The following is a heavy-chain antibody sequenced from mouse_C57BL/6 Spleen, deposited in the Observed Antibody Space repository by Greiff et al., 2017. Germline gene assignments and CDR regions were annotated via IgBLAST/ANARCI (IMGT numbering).Heavy chain of an antibody. CDR1: GYTFTDYY. CDR3: ARGRWLLDYYAMDY. CDR2: INPNNGGT. V-gene: IGHV1-26*01. J-gene: IGHJ4*01. D-gene: IGHD2-3*01. Sequence: VQLQQSGPELVKPGASVKISCKASGYTFTDYYMSWVKQSHGKSLEWIGDINPNNGGTSYNQKFKGKATLTVDKSSSTAYMELRSLTSEDSAVYYCARGRWLLDYYAMDYWGQGTSVTVSS.